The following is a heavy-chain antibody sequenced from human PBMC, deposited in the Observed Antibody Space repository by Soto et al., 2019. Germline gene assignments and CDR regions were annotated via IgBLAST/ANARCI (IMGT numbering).Heavy chain of an antibody. J-gene: IGHJ3*02. CDR3: ARGGYYDSSGGLDAFDI. CDR1: GGSFSGYY. D-gene: IGHD3-22*01. V-gene: IGHV4-34*01. CDR2: INHSGST. Sequence: XETLSLNCAVDGGSFSGYYWSWIREPPGKGLEWIGEINHSGSTNYNPSLKSRVTISVDTSKNQFSLKLSSVTAADTAVYYCARGGYYDSSGGLDAFDIWGQGTMVTVSS.